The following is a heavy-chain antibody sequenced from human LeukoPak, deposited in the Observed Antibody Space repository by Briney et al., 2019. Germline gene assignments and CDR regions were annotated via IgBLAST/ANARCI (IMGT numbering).Heavy chain of an antibody. V-gene: IGHV4-59*08. J-gene: IGHJ4*02. CDR1: GGSISSYY. CDR2: IYDSGST. Sequence: SETLSLTCTVSGGSISSYYWSWIRQPPGKGLEWIGYIYDSGSTNYNPSLKSRVTISVDTSKNQFSLKLSSVTAADTAVYYCARHVPYYDILTGYYPNYFDYWGQGTLVTVSS. D-gene: IGHD3-9*01. CDR3: ARHVPYYDILTGYYPNYFDY.